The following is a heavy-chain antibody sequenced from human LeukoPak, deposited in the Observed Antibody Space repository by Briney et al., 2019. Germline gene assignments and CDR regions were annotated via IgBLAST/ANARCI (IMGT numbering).Heavy chain of an antibody. V-gene: IGHV3-21*01. CDR2: ISSSSSYI. J-gene: IGHJ3*02. D-gene: IGHD3-22*01. Sequence: PGGSLGLSCAASGFTFSSYSMNWVRQAPGKGLEWVSSISSSSSYIYYADSVKGRFTISRDNAKNSLYLQMNSLRAEDTAVYYCARDQFYDSSGYPDAFGIWGQGTMVTVSS. CDR1: GFTFSSYS. CDR3: ARDQFYDSSGYPDAFGI.